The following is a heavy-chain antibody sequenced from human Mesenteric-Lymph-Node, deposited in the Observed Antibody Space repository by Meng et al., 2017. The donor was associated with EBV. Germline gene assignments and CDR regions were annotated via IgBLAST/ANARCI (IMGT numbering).Heavy chain of an antibody. D-gene: IGHD4/OR15-4a*01. Sequence: QVQLVESGGGVVEPGRSLSLSCAASGFTFSSYGMHWVRQAPGKGLEWVAVIWYDGSNKYYADSVKGRFTISRDNSKNTLYLQMNSLRAEDTAIYYCALVLRARFNYFDPWGQGTLVTVSS. CDR1: GFTFSSYG. CDR3: ALVLRARFNYFDP. V-gene: IGHV3-33*01. CDR2: IWYDGSNK. J-gene: IGHJ5*02.